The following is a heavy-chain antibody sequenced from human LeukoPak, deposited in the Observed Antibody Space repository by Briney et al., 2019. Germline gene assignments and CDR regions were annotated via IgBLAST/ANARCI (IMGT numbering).Heavy chain of an antibody. J-gene: IGHJ6*03. CDR3: ARDQGTVVVAAKNYYYYYMDV. D-gene: IGHD2-15*01. CDR2: TYYRSKWYN. Sequence: SQTLSLTCAISGDSVSSNSAAWNWIRQSPSRGLEWLGRTYYRSKWYNDYAVSVKSRIAINPDTSKNQFSLQLNSVTPEDTAVYYCARDQGTVVVAAKNYYYYYMDVWGKGTTVTVSS. CDR1: GDSVSSNSAA. V-gene: IGHV6-1*01.